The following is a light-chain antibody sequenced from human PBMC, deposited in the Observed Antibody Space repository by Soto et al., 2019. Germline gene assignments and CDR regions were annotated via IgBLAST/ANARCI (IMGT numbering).Light chain of an antibody. V-gene: IGKV1-16*01. CDR1: QGIGNY. CDR3: QQYDSYPLT. Sequence: DIQMTQSPSSVSASLGDTVTITCRASQGIGNYLAWFQQKSGKAPKSLIYDVSSLQTGVPSRFSGRGFGTDFTLTISSLQPEDFATYFCQQYDSYPLTFGGGTKVEVK. CDR2: DVS. J-gene: IGKJ4*01.